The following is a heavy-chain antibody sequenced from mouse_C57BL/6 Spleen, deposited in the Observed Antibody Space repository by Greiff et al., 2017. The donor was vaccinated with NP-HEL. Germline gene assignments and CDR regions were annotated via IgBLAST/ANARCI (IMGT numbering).Heavy chain of an antibody. CDR3: TGWVLRPYYFDY. CDR2: IRLKSDNYAT. V-gene: IGHV6-3*01. J-gene: IGHJ2*01. CDR1: GFTFSNYW. D-gene: IGHD2-3*01. Sequence: EVKLEESGGGLVQPGGSMKLSCVASGFTFSNYWMNWVRQSPEKGLEWVAQIRLKSDNYATHYAESVKGRFTISRDDSKSSVYLQMNNLRAEDTGIYYCTGWVLRPYYFDYWGQGTTLTVSS.